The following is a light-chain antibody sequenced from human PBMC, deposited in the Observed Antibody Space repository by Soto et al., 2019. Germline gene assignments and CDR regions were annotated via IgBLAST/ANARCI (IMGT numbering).Light chain of an antibody. V-gene: IGKV3-15*01. CDR3: QQYNNWPLT. Sequence: ITQSPATLSVSQGDRATLSCRASQSVSSNLAWYQQKPGQGPRLLIYGASTRATGIPARFSGSGSGTEFTLTISSLQSEDFAVYSCQQYNNWPLTFGGGTKVDIK. CDR2: GAS. J-gene: IGKJ4*01. CDR1: QSVSSN.